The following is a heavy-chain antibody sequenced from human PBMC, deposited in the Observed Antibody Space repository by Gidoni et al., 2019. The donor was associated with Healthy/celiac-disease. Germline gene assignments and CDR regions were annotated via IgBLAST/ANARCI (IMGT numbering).Heavy chain of an antibody. J-gene: IGHJ3*02. CDR3: ARDWMSAVGATTAFDI. D-gene: IGHD1-26*01. V-gene: IGHV3-20*01. CDR1: GFSFYDYG. CDR2: INWNGGST. Sequence: EVQLVESGGGVVRPGGSLRLSCAASGFSFYDYGMSWVRHAPGKGLGLVSGINWNGGSTGYADSVKGRFTISRDNAKNSLYLQMNSLRAEDTALYHCARDWMSAVGATTAFDIWGQGTMVTVSS.